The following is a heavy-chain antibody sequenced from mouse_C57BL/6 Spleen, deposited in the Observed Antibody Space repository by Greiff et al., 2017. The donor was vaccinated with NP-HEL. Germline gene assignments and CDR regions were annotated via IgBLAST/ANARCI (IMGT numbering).Heavy chain of an antibody. Sequence: EVQLQESGGGLVKPGGSLKLSCAASGFTFSSYAMSWVRQTPEKRLEWVATISDGGSYTYYPDNVKGRFTISRDNAKNNLYLQMSHLKSEDTAMYYCARYLRDYGSSLYAMDYWGQGTSVTVSS. V-gene: IGHV5-4*01. J-gene: IGHJ4*01. CDR2: ISDGGSYT. CDR3: ARYLRDYGSSLYAMDY. D-gene: IGHD1-1*01. CDR1: GFTFSSYA.